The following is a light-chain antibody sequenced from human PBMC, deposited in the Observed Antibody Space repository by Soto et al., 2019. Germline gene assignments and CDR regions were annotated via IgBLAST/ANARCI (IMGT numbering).Light chain of an antibody. CDR3: QQYGSSGT. Sequence: EVVLTQSPGILSLSPGERVTLSCRASQSVNSNLAWYQHQPGQAPRLLIYGASNRATGIPDRFSGSGSGTDFTLTISRLEPEDFAVYYCQQYGSSGTFGQGTKVDIK. J-gene: IGKJ1*01. CDR1: QSVNSN. CDR2: GAS. V-gene: IGKV3-20*01.